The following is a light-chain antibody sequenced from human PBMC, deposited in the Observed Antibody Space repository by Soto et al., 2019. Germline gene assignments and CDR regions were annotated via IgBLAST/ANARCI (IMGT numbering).Light chain of an antibody. CDR3: QQLSRYPLT. CDR2: SAS. CDR1: Y. Sequence: DIQLTQSPSVLSACVVDTVTNYLAWYQQKPGKAPDLLIYSASTLQSGVPSRFSGSGSETEFSLTIRALQPEDFATYYCQQLSRYPLTFGGGTGGYQ. J-gene: IGKJ4*01. V-gene: IGKV1-9*01.